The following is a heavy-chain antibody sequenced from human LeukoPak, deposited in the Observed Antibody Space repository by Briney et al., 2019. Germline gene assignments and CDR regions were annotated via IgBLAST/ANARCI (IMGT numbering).Heavy chain of an antibody. CDR1: GDSISSGTSY. CDR2: ISTRGRT. J-gene: IGHJ2*01. D-gene: IGHD6-13*01. Sequence: SETLSLTCTVSGDSISSGTSYWNWIRQPAGKGLEWIGRISTRGRTNYNPSLKSRVTISPDMSKNQFSLKVTSVTAADTAVYYCARVSSSWYQDWYFDLWGRGTLVTVSS. V-gene: IGHV4-61*02. CDR3: ARVSSSWYQDWYFDL.